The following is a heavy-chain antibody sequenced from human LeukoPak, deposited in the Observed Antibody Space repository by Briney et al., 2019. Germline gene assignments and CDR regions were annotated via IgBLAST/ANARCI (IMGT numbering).Heavy chain of an antibody. CDR3: ARRSYCGGDCYSFDY. Sequence: GESLKISCKGSGYSFTSYWIGWVRQMPGKGLEWMGIIYPGDLDTRYSPSFQGQATISADKSISTAYLQWSSLKASDTAMYYCARRSYCGGDCYSFDYWGQGTLVTVSS. CDR1: GYSFTSYW. V-gene: IGHV5-51*01. CDR2: IYPGDLDT. J-gene: IGHJ4*02. D-gene: IGHD2-21*02.